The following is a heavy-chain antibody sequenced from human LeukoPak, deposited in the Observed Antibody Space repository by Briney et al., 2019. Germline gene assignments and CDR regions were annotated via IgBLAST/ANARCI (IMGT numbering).Heavy chain of an antibody. Sequence: SETLSLTCTVSGGSISSCYYWGWIRQPPGKGLEWIGGIYYSGSTYYNPSLKSRVTISIDTSKNQFSLKLTSVTAADTAVYYCARTGYSTGWDRFSFVYWGQGTLVTVSS. CDR2: IYYSGST. CDR1: GGSISSCYY. CDR3: ARTGYSTGWDRFSFVY. D-gene: IGHD6-19*01. J-gene: IGHJ4*02. V-gene: IGHV4-39*01.